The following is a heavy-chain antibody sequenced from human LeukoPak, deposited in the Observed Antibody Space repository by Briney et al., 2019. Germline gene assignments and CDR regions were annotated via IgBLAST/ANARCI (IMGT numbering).Heavy chain of an antibody. V-gene: IGHV1-69*04. D-gene: IGHD3-22*01. CDR3: ARDDRYDSSGQAYYYYGMDV. Sequence: ASVKVSCKASGGTFSSYAISWVRQAPGQGLEWMGRIIPILGIANYAQKFQGRVTITADKSTSTAYMELSSLRSEDTAVYYCARDDRYDSSGQAYYYYGMDVWGQGTTVTVSS. CDR1: GGTFSSYA. J-gene: IGHJ6*02. CDR2: IIPILGIA.